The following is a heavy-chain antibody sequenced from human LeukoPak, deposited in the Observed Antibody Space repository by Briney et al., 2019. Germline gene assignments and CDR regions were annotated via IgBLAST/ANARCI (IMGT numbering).Heavy chain of an antibody. J-gene: IGHJ6*03. V-gene: IGHV3-21*01. CDR2: IISSISYI. CDR3: ARDFIPLYYDFWSGYYRPFYYMDV. Sequence: GGSLRLSCAASGFTFSSYSMNWVSQAPGKGLEWVSSIISSISYIYYADSVKGRFTISRDNAKNSLYLQMNSLRAEDTAVYYCARDFIPLYYDFWSGYYRPFYYMDVWGKGTTVTVSS. D-gene: IGHD3-3*01. CDR1: GFTFSSYS.